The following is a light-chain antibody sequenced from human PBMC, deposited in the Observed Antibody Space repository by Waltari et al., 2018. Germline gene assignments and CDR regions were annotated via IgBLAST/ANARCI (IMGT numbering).Light chain of an antibody. CDR3: CSYVGSRTLV. CDR2: EST. CDR1: NSDIGTYNL. V-gene: IGLV2-23*01. Sequence: QSALTQPASVSGSPGQSITISCTGRNSDIGTYNLVSWYQQHPGKAPKLMIYESTKRPSGVSNRFSGFRSGNTASLTISGLQAEDEADYYCCSYVGSRTLVFGGGTKLTVL. J-gene: IGLJ2*01.